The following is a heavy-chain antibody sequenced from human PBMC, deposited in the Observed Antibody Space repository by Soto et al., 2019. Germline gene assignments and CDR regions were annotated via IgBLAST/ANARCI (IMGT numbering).Heavy chain of an antibody. V-gene: IGHV3-7*01. CDR1: GFTFSSYW. CDR2: IKQDGSEK. J-gene: IGHJ5*02. Sequence: GGSLRLSCAASGFTFSSYWMSWVRQAPGKGLEWVANIKQDGSEKYYVDSVKGRFTISRDNAKNSLYLQMNSLRAEDTAVYYCARDYGDYENPHNWFDPWGQGTLVTVSS. D-gene: IGHD4-17*01. CDR3: ARDYGDYENPHNWFDP.